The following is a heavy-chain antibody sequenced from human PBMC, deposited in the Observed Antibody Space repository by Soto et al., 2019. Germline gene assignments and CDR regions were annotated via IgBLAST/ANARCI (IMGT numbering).Heavy chain of an antibody. Sequence: GASVKVSCKASGYTFTGYYMHWVRQAPGQGLEWMGWINPNSGGTNYAQKFQGWVTMTRDTSISTAYMELSRLRSDDTAVYYCATSRVSIAVAGETEYYFDYWGQGTLVTGSS. V-gene: IGHV1-2*04. J-gene: IGHJ4*02. D-gene: IGHD6-19*01. CDR2: INPNSGGT. CDR1: GYTFTGYY. CDR3: ATSRVSIAVAGETEYYFDY.